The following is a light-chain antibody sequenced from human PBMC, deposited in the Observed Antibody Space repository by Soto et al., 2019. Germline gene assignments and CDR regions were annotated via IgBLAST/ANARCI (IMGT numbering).Light chain of an antibody. Sequence: IVMARPPATLSVSPGERATLSCRASQSVSSNLAWYQQKPGQAPRLLIYGASTRATGIPARFSGSGSGTEFTLTISSLQSEDFAVYYCQQYNNWPLWTFGQGTKVDIK. J-gene: IGKJ1*01. V-gene: IGKV3-15*01. CDR1: QSVSSN. CDR2: GAS. CDR3: QQYNNWPLWT.